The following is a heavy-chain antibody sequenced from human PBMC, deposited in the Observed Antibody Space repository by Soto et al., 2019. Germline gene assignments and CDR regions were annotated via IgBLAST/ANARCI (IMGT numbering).Heavy chain of an antibody. CDR2: ISSGGTTI. CDR3: ARGKVAGAY. J-gene: IGHJ4*02. CDR1: GFTFSSYD. Sequence: EVQLVESGGGLVQPGGSLRLSCTASGFTFSSYDINWVRQAPGKGLEWVSYISSGGTTIYYADSVKGRFTISRDNAKNSLYLQMNSLRAEDTAVYYCARGKVAGAYWGQGTLVTVSS. D-gene: IGHD2-15*01. V-gene: IGHV3-48*03.